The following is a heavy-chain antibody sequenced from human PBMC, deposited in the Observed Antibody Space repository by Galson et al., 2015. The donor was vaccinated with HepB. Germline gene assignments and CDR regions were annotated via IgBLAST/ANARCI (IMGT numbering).Heavy chain of an antibody. V-gene: IGHV1-3*01. Sequence: SVKVSCKASGYTFTSYAMHWVRQAPGQRLEWMGWINAGNGNTKYSQKFQGRVTITRDTSASTAYMELSSLRSEDTAVYYCARDRYFDWLLHRGGFDYWGQGTLVTV. D-gene: IGHD3-9*01. CDR1: GYTFTSYA. CDR3: ARDRYFDWLLHRGGFDY. CDR2: INAGNGNT. J-gene: IGHJ4*02.